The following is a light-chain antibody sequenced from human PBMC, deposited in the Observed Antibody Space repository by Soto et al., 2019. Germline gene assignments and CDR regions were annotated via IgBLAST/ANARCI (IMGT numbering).Light chain of an antibody. V-gene: IGLV2-14*01. Sequence: QSALTQPASVSGSPGQSITISCTGTSSDVGGYNYVSWYQQHPGNAPKLMIYDVSNRPSGISNRFSGSKSGNTASLTISWLQAEDEADYFCISYTRSSTYVFGTGTKVTVL. CDR2: DVS. CDR3: ISYTRSSTYV. J-gene: IGLJ1*01. CDR1: SSDVGGYNY.